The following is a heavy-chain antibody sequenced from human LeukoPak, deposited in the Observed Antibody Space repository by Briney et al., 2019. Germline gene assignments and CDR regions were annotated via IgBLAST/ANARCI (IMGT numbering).Heavy chain of an antibody. Sequence: GGSLRLSCAASGFTFSNYWMTWVRQAPGKGLEWVASIKQDGSEKYYVDSVKGRCTFSRDNAKNSLYLQMDSLRAEDTAVYYCARDKSAGADTGSSFYYWGQGALVTVSS. CDR1: GFTFSNYW. J-gene: IGHJ4*02. CDR3: ARDKSAGADTGSSFYY. D-gene: IGHD3-10*01. V-gene: IGHV3-7*03. CDR2: IKQDGSEK.